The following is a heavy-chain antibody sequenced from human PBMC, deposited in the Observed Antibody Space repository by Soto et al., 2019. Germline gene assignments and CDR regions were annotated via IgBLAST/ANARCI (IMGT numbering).Heavy chain of an antibody. D-gene: IGHD1-1*01. CDR2: IYYSGST. J-gene: IGHJ6*02. CDR1: GGSISSSSYY. Sequence: SETLSLTCTVSGGSISSSSYYWGWIRQPPGKGLEWIGSIYYSGSTYYNPSLKSRVTISVDTSKNQFSLKLSSVTAADTAVYYCASHETGISDYYYGMDVWGQGTTVTVSS. V-gene: IGHV4-39*01. CDR3: ASHETGISDYYYGMDV.